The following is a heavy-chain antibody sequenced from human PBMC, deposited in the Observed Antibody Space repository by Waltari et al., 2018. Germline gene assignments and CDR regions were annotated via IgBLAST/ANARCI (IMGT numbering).Heavy chain of an antibody. D-gene: IGHD3-22*01. CDR1: GGSISSSSYY. CDR2: IYYSGST. J-gene: IGHJ4*02. V-gene: IGHV4-39*01. Sequence: QLQLQESGPGLVKPSETLSLTCTVSGGSISSSSYYWGWIRQPPGKGLEWIESIYYSGSTYPLPSLKSRVTISVDTSKNQFSLKLSSVTAADTAVYYCARLSNYYDSSGYLDYWGQGTLVTVSS. CDR3: ARLSNYYDSSGYLDY.